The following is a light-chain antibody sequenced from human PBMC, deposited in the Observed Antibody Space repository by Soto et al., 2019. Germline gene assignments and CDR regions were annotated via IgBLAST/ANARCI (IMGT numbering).Light chain of an antibody. Sequence: PGERATLSCRASQSVRSNLDWYQQKPGQAPRLLIYGATTRATGIPARFNGSGSGTEFTLSISSLQSEDIAVYYCQQHNNWPPFGQGTKVDIK. V-gene: IGKV3-15*01. CDR1: QSVRSN. CDR2: GAT. CDR3: QQHNNWPP. J-gene: IGKJ1*01.